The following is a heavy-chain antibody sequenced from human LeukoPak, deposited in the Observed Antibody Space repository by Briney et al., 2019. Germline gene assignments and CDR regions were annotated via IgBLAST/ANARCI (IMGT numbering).Heavy chain of an antibody. CDR1: GFTFSSYG. D-gene: IGHD3-22*01. CDR2: IRYDGSNK. J-gene: IGHJ4*02. Sequence: GGSLRLSCAASGFTFSSYGMHWVRQAPGKGLEWVAFIRYDGSNKYYADSVKGRFTISRDNSKNTLYLQMNSLRAEDTAVYYCAKDGDYYDSSGYSFFDYGRQGTLVTVSS. CDR3: AKDGDYYDSSGYSFFDY. V-gene: IGHV3-30*02.